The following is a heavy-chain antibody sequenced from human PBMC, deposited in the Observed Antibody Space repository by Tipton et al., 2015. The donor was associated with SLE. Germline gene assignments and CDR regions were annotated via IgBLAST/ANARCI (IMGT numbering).Heavy chain of an antibody. Sequence: GLVKPSETLSLTCTVSGGSLNSYYWSWIRQPPGKGLEWIGFVHYSGSTSYNPSLQSRVTISVDTSKNQFSLKLSSVTVADTAVYYCAKDYNHDNADYNWGQGTLVIVSS. V-gene: IGHV4-59*12. CDR3: AKDYNHDNADYN. CDR2: VHYSGST. CDR1: GGSLNSYY. D-gene: IGHD4-17*01. J-gene: IGHJ4*02.